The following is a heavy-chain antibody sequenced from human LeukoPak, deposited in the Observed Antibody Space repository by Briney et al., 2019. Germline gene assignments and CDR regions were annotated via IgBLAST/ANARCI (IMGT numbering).Heavy chain of an antibody. V-gene: IGHV4-39*01. D-gene: IGHD6-19*01. J-gene: IGHJ4*02. CDR2: IYYSGST. CDR3: ARLDQSGIAVAGPDY. Sequence: SETLSLTCSVSGGSIRSTTYYWGWIRQPPGKGLEWIGSIYYSGSTYYNPSLKSRVTISVDTSKNQFSLKLSSVTAADTAVYYCARLDQSGIAVAGPDYWGQGTLVTVSS. CDR1: GGSIRSTTYY.